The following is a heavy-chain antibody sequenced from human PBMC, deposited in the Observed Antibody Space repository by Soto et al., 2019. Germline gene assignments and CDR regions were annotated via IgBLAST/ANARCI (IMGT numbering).Heavy chain of an antibody. J-gene: IGHJ4*02. D-gene: IGHD2-21*02. Sequence: QVQLQQWGAGLLKPSETLSLTCAISGGSFSGFYSTWIRQPPGKGLEWIGEINHIGITQYNPSLKRRLTISIDTSTSQFYLTLSTVTAAETALYYCRGGYALHWHPPHYWGQGALVTGSS. CDR2: INHIGIT. CDR3: RGGYALHWHPPHY. CDR1: GGSFSGFY. V-gene: IGHV4-34*01.